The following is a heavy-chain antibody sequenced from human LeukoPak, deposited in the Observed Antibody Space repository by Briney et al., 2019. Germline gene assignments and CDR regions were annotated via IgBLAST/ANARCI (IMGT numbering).Heavy chain of an antibody. J-gene: IGHJ4*02. Sequence: GGPLRLSCAASGFTVSSNYMSWVRQAPGKGLEWVSVIYSGGSTYYADSVKGRFTISRDNSKNTLYLQMNSLRAEDTAVYYCARLGASRRYFDYWGQETLVTVSS. CDR1: GFTVSSNY. V-gene: IGHV3-53*01. CDR3: ARLGASRRYFDY. CDR2: IYSGGST. D-gene: IGHD1-26*01.